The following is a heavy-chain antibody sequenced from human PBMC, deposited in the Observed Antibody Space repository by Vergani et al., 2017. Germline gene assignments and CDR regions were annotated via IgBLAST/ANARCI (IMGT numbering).Heavy chain of an antibody. Sequence: QVQLVQSGAEVKKPGASVKASCKASGYTFTSYAMHWVRQAPGQRLEWMGWIHAGNGNTKYSQKFQGRVTITRDTSASTAYMELSSLRSEDTAGYYCAREGFYDYVWGGYSLRSGYYFDYWGQGTLVTVSS. J-gene: IGHJ4*02. CDR2: IHAGNGNT. D-gene: IGHD3-16*01. V-gene: IGHV1-3*01. CDR3: AREGFYDYVWGGYSLRSGYYFDY. CDR1: GYTFTSYA.